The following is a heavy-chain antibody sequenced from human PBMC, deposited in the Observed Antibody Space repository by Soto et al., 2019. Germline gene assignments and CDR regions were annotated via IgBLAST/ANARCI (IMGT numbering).Heavy chain of an antibody. Sequence: QVQLVQSGAEVKKPGSSVKVSCKASGGTFSRYTFTWVRQAPGQGLEWMGRIIPILDIPNYAQNFQGRVTITAEKSTSTAFMGPGRLTFYGPAVYYCASHFTGVLVLGTSPPGGDNYGWDVWGQGTTVTVSS. D-gene: IGHD2-8*02. CDR2: IIPILDIP. J-gene: IGHJ6*02. CDR1: GGTFSRYT. V-gene: IGHV1-69*02. CDR3: ASHFTGVLVLGTSPPGGDNYGWDV.